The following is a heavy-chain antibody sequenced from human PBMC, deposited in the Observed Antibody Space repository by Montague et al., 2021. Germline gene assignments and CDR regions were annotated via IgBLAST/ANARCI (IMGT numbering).Heavy chain of an antibody. V-gene: IGHV4-38-2*02. Sequence: SETLSLTCSVSGYSISGNHFCGWVRPPPGKGLEWIGRISPSGTTYYNPSLKSRVAISVDTSKNQFSLKLTSVIAADTAVYYCARDRGAFDPWGQGTLVTVSS. CDR1: GYSISGNHF. CDR2: ISPSGTT. CDR3: ARDRGAFDP. J-gene: IGHJ5*02. D-gene: IGHD1-26*01.